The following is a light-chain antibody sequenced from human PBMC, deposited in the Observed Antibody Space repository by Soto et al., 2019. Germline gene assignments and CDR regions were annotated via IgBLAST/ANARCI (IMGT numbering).Light chain of an antibody. Sequence: EVQMTQSPSTLSASPGERVTLSCRASESVGSNLAWYQQKPGQAPKLLIYGASTRDTGVPARFSGSGSGTEFPITISSQPSEDLALYYCQQYNNWLTFGGGTKVEIE. CDR2: GAS. V-gene: IGKV3-15*01. J-gene: IGKJ4*01. CDR3: QQYNNWLT. CDR1: ESVGSN.